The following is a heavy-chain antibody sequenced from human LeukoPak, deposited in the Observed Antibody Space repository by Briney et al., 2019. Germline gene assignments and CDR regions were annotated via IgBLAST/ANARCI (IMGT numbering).Heavy chain of an antibody. CDR3: ARGGYHFDY. D-gene: IGHD5-12*01. CDR1: GFTFADYA. V-gene: IGHV3-49*03. CDR2: IRSKAYGGTT. Sequence: GGSLRLSCTASGFTFADYAMSWFRQASGKGLEWVGFIRSKAYGGTTEYAASVKGRFTISRDDSKSIAYLQMNSLKTEDTAVYYCARGGYHFDYWGQGTLVTVSS. J-gene: IGHJ4*02.